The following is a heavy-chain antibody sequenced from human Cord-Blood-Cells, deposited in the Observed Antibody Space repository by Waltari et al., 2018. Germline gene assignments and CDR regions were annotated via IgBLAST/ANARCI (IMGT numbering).Heavy chain of an antibody. V-gene: IGHV3-53*01. CDR3: AREGLDAFDI. J-gene: IGHJ3*02. Sequence: EVQLVESGGGLIQPGGSLRLSCAASGCTVSSTYLSWVRQAPGKGRVWVSVIYSGGSTYYADSVKGRFTISRDNSKNTLYLQMNSLRAEDTAVYYCAREGLDAFDIWGQGTMVTVSS. CDR1: GCTVSSTY. CDR2: IYSGGST.